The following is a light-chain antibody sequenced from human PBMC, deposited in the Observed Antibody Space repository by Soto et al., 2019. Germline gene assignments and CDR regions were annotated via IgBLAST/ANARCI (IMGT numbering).Light chain of an antibody. Sequence: QSALTQRASVSGSPGQSIVISCTGTSSDVGAYDYVSWYQQHPDKAPKLMIYEVSNRPSGVSNRFSGSKSVNTATLTISGLQADDEADYYCSSYTSSSTRVFGTGTKVTVL. J-gene: IGLJ1*01. CDR2: EVS. V-gene: IGLV2-14*03. CDR3: SSYTSSSTRV. CDR1: SSDVGAYDY.